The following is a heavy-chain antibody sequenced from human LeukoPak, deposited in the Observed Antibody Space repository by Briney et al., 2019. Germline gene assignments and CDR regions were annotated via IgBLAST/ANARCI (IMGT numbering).Heavy chain of an antibody. J-gene: IGHJ5*02. CDR2: ISGSGGST. CDR1: GFTFSSYA. CDR3: AKLGYCSSTSCTTNWFDP. Sequence: PGGSLRLSCAASGFTFSSYAMSWVRQAPGKGLEWVSAISGSGGSTYYADSVKGRFTISRDNSKNTLYLQMNSLRAEDMAVYYCAKLGYCSSTSCTTNWFDPWGQGTLVTVSS. V-gene: IGHV3-23*01. D-gene: IGHD2-2*01.